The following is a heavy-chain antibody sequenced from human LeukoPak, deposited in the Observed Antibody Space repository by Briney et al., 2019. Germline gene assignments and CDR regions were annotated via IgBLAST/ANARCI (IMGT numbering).Heavy chain of an antibody. CDR1: GGTFSSYA. V-gene: IGHV1-69*04. J-gene: IGHJ4*02. CDR3: ARVRRQYSSGWYVFDY. CDR2: IIPILGIA. Sequence: SVKVSCKASGGTFSSYAISWVRQAPGQGLEWMGRIIPILGIANYAQKFQGRVTITADKSTSTAYMELSSLRSEDTAVYYCARVRRQYSSGWYVFDYWGQGTLVTVSS. D-gene: IGHD6-19*01.